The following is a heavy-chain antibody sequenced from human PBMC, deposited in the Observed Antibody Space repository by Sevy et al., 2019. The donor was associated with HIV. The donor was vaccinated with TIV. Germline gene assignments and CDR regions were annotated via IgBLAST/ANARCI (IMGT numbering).Heavy chain of an antibody. CDR1: GFSFSTYW. J-gene: IGHJ4*02. V-gene: IGHV3-7*01. D-gene: IGHD3-22*01. Sequence: GGSLRLSCAASGFSFSTYWMHWVRQAPGKGLEWVANIKQDESEKYYVASVKGGFTTSRDNAKNSAYLEMNSLRPEDTAIYYCAKGNSGSFDYWGQGTLVTVSS. CDR2: IKQDESEK. CDR3: AKGNSGSFDY.